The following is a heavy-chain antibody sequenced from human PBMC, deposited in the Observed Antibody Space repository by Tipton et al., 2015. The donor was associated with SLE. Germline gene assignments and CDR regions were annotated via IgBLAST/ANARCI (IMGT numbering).Heavy chain of an antibody. J-gene: IGHJ4*02. V-gene: IGHV4-59*01. CDR2: ISHSGST. CDR1: GGSISSYY. CDR3: AREGRGSSGFDY. Sequence: TLSLTCTVSGGSISSYYWSWIRQPPGKGLEWIGYISHSGSTNYNPSLKSRVTISVDTSKNQFSLKLRSVTAADTAVYYCAREGRGSSGFDYWGQGTLVTVSS. D-gene: IGHD6-6*01.